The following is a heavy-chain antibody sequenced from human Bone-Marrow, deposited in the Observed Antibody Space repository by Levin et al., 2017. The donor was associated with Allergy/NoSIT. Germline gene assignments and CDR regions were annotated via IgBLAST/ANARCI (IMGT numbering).Heavy chain of an antibody. Sequence: GGSLRLSCAASGFIFSDYAAHWVRQAPGKGLEWVAVILSDGSTKYYADSVRGRFTISRDNSKNTVYLQMNSLRGEDTAVYYCARDCYWNYVMGYWGEGTLVTVS. CDR3: ARDCYWNYVMGY. V-gene: IGHV3-30-3*01. CDR1: GFIFSDYA. J-gene: IGHJ4*02. CDR2: ILSDGSTK. D-gene: IGHD1-7*01.